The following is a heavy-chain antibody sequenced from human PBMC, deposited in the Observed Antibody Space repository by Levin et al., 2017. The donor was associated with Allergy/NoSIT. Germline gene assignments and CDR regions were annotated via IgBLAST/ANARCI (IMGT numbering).Heavy chain of an antibody. V-gene: IGHV1-2*06. CDR1: GYTFTGYY. CDR3: ARESILYCSSISCEFDD. Sequence: GESLKISCKASGYTFTGYYMHWVRQAPGQRFEWMGRINPKTGDTDPAQKFQGRVTMTRDTSISTAYMELSGLTSDDTAVYYCARESILYCSSISCEFDDWGQGTLVTVSS. D-gene: IGHD2-2*01. CDR2: INPKTGDT. J-gene: IGHJ4*02.